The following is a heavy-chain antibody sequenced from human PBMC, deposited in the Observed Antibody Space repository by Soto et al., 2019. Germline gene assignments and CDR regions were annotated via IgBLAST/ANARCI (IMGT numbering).Heavy chain of an antibody. CDR3: ARDGHGMDV. Sequence: SETLSLTCTVSGGSVSTGSYDWSWVRQPPGKGLEWIGKIFFTGSAHYNPSLRNRVTMSVDTSKDQFSLTLTSVTAADTAVYYCARDGHGMDVWGQGTTVTVSS. J-gene: IGHJ6*02. CDR2: IFFTGSA. V-gene: IGHV4-61*01. CDR1: GGSVSTGSYD.